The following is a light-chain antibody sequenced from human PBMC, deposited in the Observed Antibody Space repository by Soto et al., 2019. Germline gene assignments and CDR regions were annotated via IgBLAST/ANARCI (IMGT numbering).Light chain of an antibody. CDR1: QSVTRY. CDR3: QRTYSTPIT. V-gene: IGKV1-39*01. CDR2: TAS. Sequence: DIQMTQSPASLSASVGDRVTITCRASQSVTRYLNWYQRKPGKAPKLLIYTASTLQGGVPSRFTGSGSGTYFTLTITSLQPEDFATYYCQRTYSTPITSGQGKRLEIK. J-gene: IGKJ5*01.